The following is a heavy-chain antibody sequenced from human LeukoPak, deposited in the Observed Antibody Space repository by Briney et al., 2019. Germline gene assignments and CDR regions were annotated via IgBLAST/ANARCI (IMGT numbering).Heavy chain of an antibody. CDR2: LSYDGSNK. CDR3: ARGLYKNGWYYFDY. J-gene: IGHJ4*02. V-gene: IGHV3-33*01. Sequence: GGSLRLSCAASGFIFSSNSVNWVRQAPGKGLGWVAFLSYDGSNKFYADSVKGRFTISRDNSENTLHLQMNSLKDEDTAVYYCARGLYKNGWYYFDYWGQGTLVTVSS. CDR1: GFIFSSNS. D-gene: IGHD6-19*01.